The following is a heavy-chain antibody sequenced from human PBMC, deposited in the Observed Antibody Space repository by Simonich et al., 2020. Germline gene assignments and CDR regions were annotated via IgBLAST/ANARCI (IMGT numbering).Heavy chain of an antibody. V-gene: IGHV1-18*01. CDR2: NCAYNGTT. CDR3: ARASRGTWWYYYFDY. J-gene: IGHJ4*02. CDR1: GYTFTSYG. Sequence: QVQLVQSGAEVKKPGASVKVSCKASGYTFTSYGISWVRQAPGQGLEWMEGNCAYNGTTNYAQKLQGRVTMTTDTSTSTAYMERRSLRSDDTAVYYCARASRGTWWYYYFDYWGQGTLVTVSS. D-gene: IGHD2-15*01.